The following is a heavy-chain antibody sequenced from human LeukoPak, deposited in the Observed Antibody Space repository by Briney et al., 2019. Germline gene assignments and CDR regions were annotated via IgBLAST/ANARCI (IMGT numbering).Heavy chain of an antibody. D-gene: IGHD6-19*01. J-gene: IGHJ3*02. CDR2: ISYDGSNK. V-gene: IGHV3-30-3*01. Sequence: GGSLRLSCAASGFTFSSYAMHWVRQAPGKGLEWVAVISYDGSNKYYADSVKGRFTISRDNSKNTLYLQMNSLRAEDTAVYYCAKDGSGWYEDDAFDIWGQGTMVTVSS. CDR1: GFTFSSYA. CDR3: AKDGSGWYEDDAFDI.